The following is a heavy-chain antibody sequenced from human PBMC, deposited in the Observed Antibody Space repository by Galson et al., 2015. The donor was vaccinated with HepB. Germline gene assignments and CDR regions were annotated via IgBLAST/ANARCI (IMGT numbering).Heavy chain of an antibody. D-gene: IGHD2-21*01. CDR2: INPSDGST. V-gene: IGHV1-46*04. CDR1: GYTFTSHY. CDR3: ARICGGDCSGY. Sequence: SVKVSCKASGYTFTSHYMHWVRQAPGQGLEWMGIINPSDGSTSYAQKLQGRITMTRDTSTRTVYMELSSLRSEDTAVYYCARICGGDCSGYWGQGTLVTVSS. J-gene: IGHJ4*02.